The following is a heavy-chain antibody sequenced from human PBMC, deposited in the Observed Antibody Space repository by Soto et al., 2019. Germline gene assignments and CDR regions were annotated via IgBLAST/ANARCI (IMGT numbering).Heavy chain of an antibody. J-gene: IGHJ4*02. CDR1: GCSFSNYV. CDR2: ISFDGSYK. CDR3: AKDIENYFGSALDS. Sequence: QVQLVESGGGLVQPGGSLRLYCAASGCSFSNYVMNWVSQSPGMFLEWVAVISFDGSYKYYADSVKGRITISRDNSKNTLYLEMNSLRAEDTAVYYCAKDIENYFGSALDSWGQGTLVTVSS. D-gene: IGHD3-10*01. V-gene: IGHV3-30*18.